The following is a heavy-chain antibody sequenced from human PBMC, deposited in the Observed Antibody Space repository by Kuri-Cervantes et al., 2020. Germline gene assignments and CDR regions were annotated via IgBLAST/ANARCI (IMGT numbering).Heavy chain of an antibody. CDR1: GGSLSGYY. D-gene: IGHD5-18*01. V-gene: IGHV4-34*01. CDR2: INHSGST. J-gene: IGHJ6*02. Sequence: GSLRLSCAVYGGSLSGYYWSWIRQPPGKGLEWIGEINHSGSTNYNPSLKSRVTISVDTSKNQFSLKLSSVTAADTAVYYCAKDLKPGYSYGYYYYYYGMDVWGQGTTVTVSS. CDR3: AKDLKPGYSYGYYYYYYGMDV.